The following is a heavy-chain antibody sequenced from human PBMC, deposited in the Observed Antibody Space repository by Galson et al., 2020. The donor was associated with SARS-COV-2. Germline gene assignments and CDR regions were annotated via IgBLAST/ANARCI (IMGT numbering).Heavy chain of an antibody. CDR1: GFTFSSYA. Sequence: GASLKISCAASGFTFSSYAMSWVRQAPGKGLEWVSAISGSGGSTYYADSVKGRFTISRDNSKNTLYLQMKSLRAEDTAVYYCAKDWEYSRGWYCDYYGMDVWGQGTTVTVSS. V-gene: IGHV3-23*01. CDR2: ISGSGGST. CDR3: AKDWEYSRGWYCDYYGMDV. J-gene: IGHJ6*02. D-gene: IGHD6-19*01.